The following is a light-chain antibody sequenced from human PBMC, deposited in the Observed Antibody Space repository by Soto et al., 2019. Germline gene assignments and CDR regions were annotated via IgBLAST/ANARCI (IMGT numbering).Light chain of an antibody. CDR1: QSVNNN. CDR3: QQYNNWPPDT. J-gene: IGKJ2*01. CDR2: GAS. V-gene: IGKV3-15*01. Sequence: EIILTQSPASLSVSPGERATLSCRASQSVNNNLAWYQQKRGQAPRLLIYGASTRATGIPGRFRGSGSGTKVTLTITSLQSEDVAVSFCQQYNNWPPDTFGQGTKLEIK.